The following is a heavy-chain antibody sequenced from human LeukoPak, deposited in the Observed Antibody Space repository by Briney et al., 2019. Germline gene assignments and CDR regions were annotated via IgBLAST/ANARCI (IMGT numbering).Heavy chain of an antibody. CDR2: IYYTGST. J-gene: IGHJ3*02. Sequence: SETLSLTCTVSGGSISSSSYYRGWIRQPPGKGLEWIGSIYYTGSTYYNPSLKSRVTISVDTSKNQFSLKLTSVTAADTAVYYCASSRAGGNWNDGDAFDIWGQGTMVTVSS. D-gene: IGHD1-20*01. V-gene: IGHV4-39*01. CDR1: GGSISSSSYY. CDR3: ASSRAGGNWNDGDAFDI.